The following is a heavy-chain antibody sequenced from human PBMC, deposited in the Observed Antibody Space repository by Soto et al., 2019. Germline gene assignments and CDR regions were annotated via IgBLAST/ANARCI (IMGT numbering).Heavy chain of an antibody. D-gene: IGHD3-22*01. CDR2: INPNSGGT. CDR3: ARDRDYYDSSAPDY. CDR1: GYTFTGYY. Sequence: ASVKVSCKASGYTFTGYYMHWVRQAPGQGLEWMGWINPNSGGTNYAQKFQGRVTMTRDTSISTAYMELSRLRSDDTAVYYCARDRDYYDSSAPDYWGQGTLVTVSS. V-gene: IGHV1-2*02. J-gene: IGHJ4*02.